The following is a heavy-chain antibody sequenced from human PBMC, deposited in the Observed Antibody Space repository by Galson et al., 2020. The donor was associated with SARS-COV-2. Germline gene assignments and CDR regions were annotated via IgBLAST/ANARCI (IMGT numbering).Heavy chain of an antibody. Sequence: GGSLRLSCAASGFTFSSYSMNWVRQAPGKGLEWVSSISSSSSYIYYADSVKGRFTISRDNAKNSLYLQMNSLRAEDTAVYYCARDEYDYVWGSYRCDYWGRGTLATVSS. D-gene: IGHD3-16*02. V-gene: IGHV3-21*01. CDR2: ISSSSSYI. J-gene: IGHJ4*02. CDR1: GFTFSSYS. CDR3: ARDEYDYVWGSYRCDY.